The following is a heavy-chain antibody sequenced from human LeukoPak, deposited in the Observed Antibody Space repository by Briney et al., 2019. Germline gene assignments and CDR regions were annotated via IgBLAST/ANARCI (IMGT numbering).Heavy chain of an antibody. Sequence: PGGSLRLSCAASGFSLSSYWMSWVRQAPGKGLEWVATINEDEREKYYVASVKGRFTIYRDSAKNPLYLQMNSLRAEDTAVYYCASGGIRGSTGDYWGQGTLVTVSS. V-gene: IGHV3-7*01. J-gene: IGHJ4*02. CDR3: ASGGIRGSTGDY. D-gene: IGHD3-9*01. CDR2: INEDEREK. CDR1: GFSLSSYW.